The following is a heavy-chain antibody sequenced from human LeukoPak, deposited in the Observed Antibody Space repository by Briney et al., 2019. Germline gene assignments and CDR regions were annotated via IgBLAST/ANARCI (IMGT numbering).Heavy chain of an antibody. CDR1: GGSFSGYY. Sequence: PSETLSLTCAVYGGSFSGYYWSWIRQPPGKELEWMGSIYYRGNTPYNPSFKSRVTMSLDTSKNQFSLNLNSVTAADTAVYFCVSQITRGDYWPAFDFWGQGTLVTVSS. V-gene: IGHV4-34*01. CDR2: IYYRGNT. D-gene: IGHD2-8*02. CDR3: VSQITRGDYWPAFDF. J-gene: IGHJ4*02.